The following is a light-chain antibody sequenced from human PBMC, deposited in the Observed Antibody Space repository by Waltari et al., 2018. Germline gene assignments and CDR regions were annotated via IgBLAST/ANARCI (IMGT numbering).Light chain of an antibody. Sequence: QSVVTQPPSASGTPGQRVTISCSGSSSNIGSKPVNWYQQFPGTTPKLLIHNTNQRPSGGPDRFSGSKSGTSASLAISGLQSEDEADYYCVTWDVTLSGYVFGTGTKVTVL. J-gene: IGLJ1*01. CDR2: NTN. CDR1: SSNIGSKP. CDR3: VTWDVTLSGYV. V-gene: IGLV1-44*01.